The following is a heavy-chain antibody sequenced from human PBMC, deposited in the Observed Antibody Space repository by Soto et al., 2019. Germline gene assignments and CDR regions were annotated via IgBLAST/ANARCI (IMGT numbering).Heavy chain of an antibody. D-gene: IGHD3-3*01. J-gene: IGHJ4*02. CDR2: IYYSGST. CDR3: AQTQYDFWSGAFDY. V-gene: IGHV4-39*01. CDR1: GGSISSSSYY. Sequence: PSETLSLTCTVPGGSISSSSYYWGWIRQPPGKGLEWIGRIYYSGSTYYNPSLKSRVTISVDTSKNQFSLKLSSVTAADTAVYYCAQTQYDFWSGAFDYWGQGSLVTVSS.